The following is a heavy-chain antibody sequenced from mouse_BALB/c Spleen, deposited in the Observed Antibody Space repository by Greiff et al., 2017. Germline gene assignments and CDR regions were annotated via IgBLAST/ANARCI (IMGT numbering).Heavy chain of an antibody. CDR2: IYPGDGDT. Sequence: QVQLQQSGPELVKPGASVKISCKASGYAFSSSWMNWVKQRPGQGLEWIGRIYPGDGDTNYNGKFKGKATLTADKSSSTAYMQLSSLTSVDSAVYFCARGTTVVPYAMDYWGQGTSVTVSS. CDR3: ARGTTVVPYAMDY. J-gene: IGHJ4*01. D-gene: IGHD1-1*01. V-gene: IGHV1-82*01. CDR1: GYAFSSSW.